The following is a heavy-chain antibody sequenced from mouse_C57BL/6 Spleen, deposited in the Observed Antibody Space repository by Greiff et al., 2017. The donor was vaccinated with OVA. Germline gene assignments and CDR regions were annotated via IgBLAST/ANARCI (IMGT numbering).Heavy chain of an antibody. CDR2: ISYDGSN. V-gene: IGHV3-6*01. CDR1: GYSITSGYY. D-gene: IGHD3-2*02. Sequence: EVQLQESGPGLVKPSQSLSHTCSVTGYSITSGYYWNWIRQFPGNKLEWMGYISYDGSNNYNPSLKNRISITRDTSKNQFFLKLNSVTTEDTATYYCARGGAQAAWFAYWGQGTLVTVSA. CDR3: ARGGAQAAWFAY. J-gene: IGHJ3*01.